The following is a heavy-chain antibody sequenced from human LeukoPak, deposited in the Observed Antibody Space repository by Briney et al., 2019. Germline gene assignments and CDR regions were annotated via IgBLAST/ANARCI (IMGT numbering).Heavy chain of an antibody. CDR3: ASGGRYCSSTSCFDY. J-gene: IGHJ4*02. Sequence: GGSLRLSCAASGFTFSDYDMSWIRQAPGKGLEWVSYISSSSSYKNYADSVKGRFTISRDNSKNSLYLQMNSLRAEDTAVYYCASGGRYCSSTSCFDYWGQGPLVTVSS. CDR1: GFTFSDYD. V-gene: IGHV3-11*06. D-gene: IGHD2-2*01. CDR2: ISSSSSYK.